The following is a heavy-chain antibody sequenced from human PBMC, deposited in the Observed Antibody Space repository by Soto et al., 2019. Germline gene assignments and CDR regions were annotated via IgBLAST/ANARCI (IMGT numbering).Heavy chain of an antibody. V-gene: IGHV5-51*01. J-gene: IGHJ4*02. D-gene: IGHD3-22*01. CDR1: GYSFTSYW. CDR3: ARRKYYDSSGYYYFDY. CDR2: IYPGDSDT. Sequence: GESRKISCKGSGYSFTSYWIGWVRQMPGKGLEWMGIIYPGDSDTRYSPSFQGQVTISADKSISTAYLQWSSLKASDTAMYYCARRKYYDSSGYYYFDYWGQGTLVTVSS.